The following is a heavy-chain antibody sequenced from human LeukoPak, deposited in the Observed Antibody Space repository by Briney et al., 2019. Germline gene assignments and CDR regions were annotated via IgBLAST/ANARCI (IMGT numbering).Heavy chain of an antibody. D-gene: IGHD1-14*01. CDR2: INTDGSST. CDR3: ARDFMYNVNCAGC. J-gene: IGHJ4*02. CDR1: VFTFSSYA. V-gene: IGHV3-74*01. Sequence: GGSLRLSCAAPVFTFSSYAMSWVRHSPGKWVERVLRINTDGSSTSYADSVKGRFTISRDNAKNTLYLQMNSLRAEDTAVYYCARDFMYNVNCAGCWGKGTLVTVSS.